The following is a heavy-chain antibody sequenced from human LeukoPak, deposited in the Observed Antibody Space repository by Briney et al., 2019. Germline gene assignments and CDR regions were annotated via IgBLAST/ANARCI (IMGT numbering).Heavy chain of an antibody. D-gene: IGHD4-17*01. J-gene: IGHJ6*03. CDR1: GFTFSSYS. CDR2: ISSSSSTI. Sequence: GGSLRLSCAASGFTFSSYSMNWVRQAPGKGLEWGSYISSSSSTIYYADSVKGRFTISRDNAKNSLYLQMNSLRAEDTAVYYCARAYGDPPRRAGNYMDVWGKGTTVTISS. V-gene: IGHV3-48*04. CDR3: ARAYGDPPRRAGNYMDV.